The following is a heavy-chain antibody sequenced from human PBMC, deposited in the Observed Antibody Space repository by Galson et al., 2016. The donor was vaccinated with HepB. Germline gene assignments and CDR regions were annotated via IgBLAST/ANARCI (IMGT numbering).Heavy chain of an antibody. V-gene: IGHV4-59*01. CDR3: VRGYYDYAWGSYYDA. CDR1: GGSISDYH. J-gene: IGHJ5*02. D-gene: IGHD3-16*01. CDR2: IYYSGST. Sequence: ETLSLTCSVSGGSISDYHWSWIRQPPGKGLEWIGYIYYSGSTNYNPSLKSRVIISIETSKNQFSLKLTSVTAADTALYYFVRGYYDYAWGSYYDAWGQGTLVTVSS.